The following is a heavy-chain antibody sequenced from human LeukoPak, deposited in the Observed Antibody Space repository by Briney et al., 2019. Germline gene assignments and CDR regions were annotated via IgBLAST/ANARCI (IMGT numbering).Heavy chain of an antibody. CDR1: GFILSGCW. D-gene: IGHD5-12*01. Sequence: GGSLRLSCAAYGFILSGCWMSWVRQARGEGREWVDRLHADGNEKYLVHSVKGRFTVSRDNAKNSLYLQMNSLRVEDTAVYYFARGGYSFDYLGQGTLVTVSS. CDR3: ARGGYSFDY. CDR2: LHADGNEK. J-gene: IGHJ4*02. V-gene: IGHV3-7*01.